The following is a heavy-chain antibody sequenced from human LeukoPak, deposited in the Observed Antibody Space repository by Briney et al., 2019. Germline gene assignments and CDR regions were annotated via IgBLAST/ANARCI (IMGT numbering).Heavy chain of an antibody. CDR1: GGSINSSSYY. CDR2: IYYSGRT. Sequence: SETLSLTYIVSGGSINSSSYYWGWIRQPPGKGLEWIGSIYYSGRTYYNPSLKSRVTISVDTSRNQFSLRLSSVTAADTAVYYCAGLPRISMVRGAYYYYYMDVWGKGTTVAISS. V-gene: IGHV4-39*01. J-gene: IGHJ6*03. CDR3: AGLPRISMVRGAYYYYYMDV. D-gene: IGHD3-10*01.